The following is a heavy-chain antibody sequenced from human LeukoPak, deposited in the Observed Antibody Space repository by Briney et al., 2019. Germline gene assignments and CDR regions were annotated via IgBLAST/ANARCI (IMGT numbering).Heavy chain of an antibody. J-gene: IGHJ4*02. Sequence: ASVKVSCKASGYTLTGYYMHWVRQAPGQGLEWMGWINPNSGGINSAQKFQGRVTMTRDTSISTAYLELSRLTSDDTAVYYCARRRLAAAGTDYFDYWGQGTPVTVSA. CDR3: ARRRLAAAGTDYFDY. D-gene: IGHD6-13*01. V-gene: IGHV1-2*02. CDR1: GYTLTGYY. CDR2: INPNSGGI.